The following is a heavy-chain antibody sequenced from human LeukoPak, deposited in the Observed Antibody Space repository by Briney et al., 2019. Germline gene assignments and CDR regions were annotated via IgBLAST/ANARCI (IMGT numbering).Heavy chain of an antibody. CDR3: AKGTLWENNFDY. CDR2: ISYDGSNK. V-gene: IGHV3-30*18. J-gene: IGHJ4*02. CDR1: GLTFSSYG. Sequence: GGSLRLSCAASGLTFSSYGMHWVRQAPGKGLEWVAVISYDGSNKYYADSVKGRFTISRDNSKNTLYLQMNSLRAEDTAVYYCAKGTLWENNFDYWGQGTLVTVSS. D-gene: IGHD1-1*01.